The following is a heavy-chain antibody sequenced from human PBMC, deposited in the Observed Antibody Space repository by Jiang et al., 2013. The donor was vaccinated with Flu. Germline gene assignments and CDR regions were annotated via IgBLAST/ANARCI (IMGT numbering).Heavy chain of an antibody. CDR2: IDWADDK. CDR3: ARMVASVSSYYFDY. D-gene: IGHD5/OR15-5a*01. V-gene: IGHV2-70*01. CDR1: GFSLNTTGMC. J-gene: IGHJ4*02. Sequence: TLTCSFSGFSLNTTGMCVSWIRQPPGKALEWLALIDWADDKYYRTSLKTRLTISKGTSKNQVVLTMTNMDPLDTATYYCARMVASVSSYYFDYWGQGTQVPVSS.